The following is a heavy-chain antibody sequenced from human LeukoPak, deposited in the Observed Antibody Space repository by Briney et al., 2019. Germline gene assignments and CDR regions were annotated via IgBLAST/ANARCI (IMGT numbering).Heavy chain of an antibody. V-gene: IGHV1-24*01. Sequence: ASVKVSCKVSGYTLTELSMHWVRQAPGKGLEWMGGFDPEDGETIYAQKFQGRVTMTEDTSTDTAYMELSSLRSEDTAVYYCARGIPAAIHYFYYYMDVWGKGTTVTVSS. D-gene: IGHD2-2*01. J-gene: IGHJ6*03. CDR2: FDPEDGET. CDR1: GYTLTELS. CDR3: ARGIPAAIHYFYYYMDV.